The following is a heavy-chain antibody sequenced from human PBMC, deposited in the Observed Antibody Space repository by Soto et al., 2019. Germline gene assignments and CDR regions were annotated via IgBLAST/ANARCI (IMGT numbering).Heavy chain of an antibody. CDR2: ISGSGGST. Sequence: EVQLLESGGGLVQPGGSLRLPCAASGFTFSSYAMSWVRQAPGKGLEWVSAISGSGGSTYYAEAVKGRFTISRDNSKNTVYLQMNGLIAEDSAGYYCATGGSQWLTPTDYWGQGTLVSVSS. D-gene: IGHD6-19*01. CDR1: GFTFSSYA. V-gene: IGHV3-23*01. J-gene: IGHJ4*02. CDR3: ATGGSQWLTPTDY.